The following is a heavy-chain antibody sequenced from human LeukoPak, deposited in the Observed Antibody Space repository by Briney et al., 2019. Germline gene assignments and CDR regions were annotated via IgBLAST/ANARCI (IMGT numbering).Heavy chain of an antibody. CDR3: VRGSVTYSGGYFQH. CDR1: GFTFSSFV. V-gene: IGHV3-30-3*01. J-gene: IGHJ1*01. D-gene: IGHD1-26*01. CDR2: ITYDGSNK. Sequence: GGSLRLSCAASGFTFSSFVMHWVRQAPGKGLEWVAPITYDGSNKYYADSVRGRSTITRDNSKNTLDLQMNALRAEDTAVYYCVRGSVTYSGGYFQHWGQGTLVTVSS.